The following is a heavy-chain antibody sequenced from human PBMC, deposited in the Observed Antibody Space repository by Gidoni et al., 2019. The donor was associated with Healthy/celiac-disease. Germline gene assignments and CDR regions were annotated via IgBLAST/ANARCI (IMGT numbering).Heavy chain of an antibody. CDR1: GGPFSSSH. Sequence: QVQLVQSGAEVKKPGSSVKVSCKASGGPFSSSHISGVRQSPGQGLEWMGRIIPILGIANYAQKFQGRVTITADKSTSTADMELSSLRSEDTAVYYCARDLYCSSTSCYVRKIDYWGQGTLVTVSS. CDR2: IIPILGIA. D-gene: IGHD2-2*01. CDR3: ARDLYCSSTSCYVRKIDY. J-gene: IGHJ4*02. V-gene: IGHV1-69*09.